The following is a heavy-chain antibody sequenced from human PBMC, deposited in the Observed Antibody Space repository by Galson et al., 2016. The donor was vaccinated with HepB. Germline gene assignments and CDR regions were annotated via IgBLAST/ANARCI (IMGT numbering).Heavy chain of an antibody. V-gene: IGHV3-30-3*01. CDR3: AKDFRWISDY. J-gene: IGHJ4*02. Sequence: SLRLSCAASGFSFSDYAMHWVRQAPGKGLEWVAIISDDGHNKYYADSVKGRFTISRDDSKDTLNLEMNSLRREDTAVYYCAKDFRWISDYWGQGILVTVSS. CDR2: ISDDGHNK. D-gene: IGHD4-23*01. CDR1: GFSFSDYA.